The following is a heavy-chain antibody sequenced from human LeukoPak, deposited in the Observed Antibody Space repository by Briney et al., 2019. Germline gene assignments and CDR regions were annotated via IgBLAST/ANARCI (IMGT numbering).Heavy chain of an antibody. CDR1: GYTFTGYY. CDR3: ARGGYSSSWSRPAAFDP. CDR2: ISPNSGGT. Sequence: ASVKVSCKASGYTFTGYYMHWVRQAPGQGLEWMGWISPNSGGTNYAQKFQGRVTMTRDTSISTAYMELSRLRSDDTAVYYCARGGYSSSWSRPAAFDPWGQGTLVTVSS. D-gene: IGHD6-13*01. J-gene: IGHJ5*02. V-gene: IGHV1-2*02.